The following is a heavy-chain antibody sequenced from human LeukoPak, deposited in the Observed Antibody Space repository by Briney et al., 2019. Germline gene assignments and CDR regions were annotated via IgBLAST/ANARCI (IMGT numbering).Heavy chain of an antibody. V-gene: IGHV1-2*02. CDR2: IYPNSGGT. J-gene: IGHJ4*02. CDR1: GYTFTAYY. D-gene: IGHD5-12*01. Sequence: GASVRVSCKASGYTFTAYYMHWVRQAPGQGLDWMGWIYPNSGGTNYAQKFQGRVTMTRDTSINTAYLELNSLTSDDTAVYYCLGTTFSSYDGFDCWGQGTLVTVSS. CDR3: LGTTFSSYDGFDC.